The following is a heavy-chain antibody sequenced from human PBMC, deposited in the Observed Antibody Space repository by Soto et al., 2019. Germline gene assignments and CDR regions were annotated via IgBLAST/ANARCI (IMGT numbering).Heavy chain of an antibody. J-gene: IGHJ4*02. CDR2: IYNSGST. V-gene: IGHV4-61*01. CDR1: GGSVSSGSYY. D-gene: IGHD1-26*01. Sequence: QVQLQESGPGLVKPSETLSLTCTVSGGSVSSGSYYWPWIRQSPGKGLEWIGHIYNSGSTNYNPSLKSRVTIALDTARNQFSLKLPSVTAADTAVYFCAMTRGMYVTDYWFQGTLGSVSS. CDR3: AMTRGMYVTDY.